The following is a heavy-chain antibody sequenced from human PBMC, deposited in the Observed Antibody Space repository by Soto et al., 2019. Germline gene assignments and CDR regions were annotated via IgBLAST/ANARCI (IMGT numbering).Heavy chain of an antibody. CDR1: GFTFSSYA. CDR3: ARGGSIVANDGAGGGMDV. J-gene: IGHJ6*02. Sequence: GGSLRLSCAASGFTFSSYAMHWVRQAPGKGLEWVAVVSYDGSNKHYADSVKGRFTISRDNSKNTLYLQMNSLRAEDTAVYYWARGGSIVANDGAGGGMDVWGQGTTVTVSS. V-gene: IGHV3-30-3*01. CDR2: VSYDGSNK. D-gene: IGHD5-12*01.